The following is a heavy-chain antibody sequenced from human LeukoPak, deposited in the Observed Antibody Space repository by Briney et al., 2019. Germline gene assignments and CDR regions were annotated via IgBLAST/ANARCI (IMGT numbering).Heavy chain of an antibody. J-gene: IGHJ4*02. CDR1: GFTFSIYG. CDR3: ARKFRGANKWHMDY. Sequence: GGSLRLSCEASGFTFSIYGMHWVRQAPGKGLEWVAVTWYDGSNKYYADSVKGRFSISRDNSKNTLYLQMNSLRAEDTAVYFCARKFRGANKWHMDYWGQGTLVTVSS. V-gene: IGHV3-33*03. CDR2: TWYDGSNK. D-gene: IGHD1/OR15-1a*01.